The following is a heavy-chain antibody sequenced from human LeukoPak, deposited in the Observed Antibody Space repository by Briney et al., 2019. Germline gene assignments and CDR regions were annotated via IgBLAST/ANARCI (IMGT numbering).Heavy chain of an antibody. CDR2: IYPGDSDT. Sequence: GESLKISCKGSGYSFTSYWIDWVRQMPGKGLEWMWIIYPGDSDTRYSPSFQGQVTISADKSISTAYLQWSSLKASDTAMYYCARHREKVVAALFPEGLSFDPWGQGTLVTVSS. CDR1: GYSFTSYW. CDR3: ARHREKVVAALFPEGLSFDP. J-gene: IGHJ5*02. V-gene: IGHV5-51*01. D-gene: IGHD2-15*01.